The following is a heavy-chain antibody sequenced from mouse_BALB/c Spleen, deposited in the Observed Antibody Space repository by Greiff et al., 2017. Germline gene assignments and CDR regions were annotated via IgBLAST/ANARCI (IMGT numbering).Heavy chain of an antibody. CDR3: ARLRDGYYRFYAMDY. CDR1: GFTFSSFG. V-gene: IGHV5-17*02. J-gene: IGHJ4*01. CDR2: ISSGSSTI. D-gene: IGHD2-3*01. Sequence: EVMLVESGGGLVQPGGSRKLSCAASGFTFSSFGMHWVRQAPEKGLEWVAYISSGSSTIYYADTVKGRFTITRDNPKTTLFLQMTSLRSEDTAMSYCARLRDGYYRFYAMDYWGQGTSVTVSS.